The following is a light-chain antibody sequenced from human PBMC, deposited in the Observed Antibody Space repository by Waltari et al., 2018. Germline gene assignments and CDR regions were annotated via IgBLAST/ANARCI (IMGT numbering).Light chain of an antibody. Sequence: QSALTPPASVSASLGQSLTISCTGTSSDIGLYDLISWYQQHPGNAPKLIIHETTKRPSGVPNRVSGSKSGNTASLTISGLQAEDEADYYCCSFAGRSWLFGGGTKLTVL. J-gene: IGLJ3*02. V-gene: IGLV2-23*01. CDR2: ETT. CDR3: CSFAGRSWL. CDR1: SSDIGLYDL.